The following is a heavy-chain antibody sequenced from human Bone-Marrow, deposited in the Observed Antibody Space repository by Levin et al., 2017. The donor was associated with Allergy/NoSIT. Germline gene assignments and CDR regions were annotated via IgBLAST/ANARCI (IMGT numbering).Heavy chain of an antibody. J-gene: IGHJ6*02. Sequence: PGGSLRLSCAASGFTFTNAWMSWVRQTPGKGLEWVGRIKSKTGGGTTDYAAPVKDRFTISRDDSKDMMYLQMNSLKTEDTAVYYCTRVLSSTYYQGVDVWGQGTTVTVSS. D-gene: IGHD2/OR15-2a*01. V-gene: IGHV3-15*01. CDR2: IKSKTGGGTT. CDR3: TRVLSSTYYQGVDV. CDR1: GFTFTNAW.